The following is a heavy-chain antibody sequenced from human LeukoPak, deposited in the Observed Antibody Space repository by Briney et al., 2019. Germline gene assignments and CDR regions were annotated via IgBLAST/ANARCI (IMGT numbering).Heavy chain of an antibody. J-gene: IGHJ4*02. D-gene: IGHD2-21*01. CDR2: INHSGST. CDR1: GGSFSGYY. Sequence: ASETLSLTCAVYGGSFSGYYWSWIRQPPGKWLEWIGEINHSGSTNYNPSLKSRVTISVDTSKNQFSLKLSSVTAADTAVYYCARGSLAGEDYWGQGTLVTVSS. CDR3: ARGSLAGEDY. V-gene: IGHV4-34*01.